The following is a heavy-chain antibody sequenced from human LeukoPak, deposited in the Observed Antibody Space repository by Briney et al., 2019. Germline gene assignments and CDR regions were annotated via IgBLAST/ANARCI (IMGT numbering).Heavy chain of an antibody. CDR1: GFTFSSYE. J-gene: IGHJ4*02. CDR3: ARDLGQIDY. V-gene: IGHV3-48*03. CDR2: ISGSGNAI. Sequence: PGGSLRLSCAASGFTFSSYEMNWVRQAPGKGLEWVSYISGSGNAIYYADSVKGRFTISRDNAKNSLYLQMNSLRAEDTAVYYCARDLGQIDYWGQGTLVTVSS.